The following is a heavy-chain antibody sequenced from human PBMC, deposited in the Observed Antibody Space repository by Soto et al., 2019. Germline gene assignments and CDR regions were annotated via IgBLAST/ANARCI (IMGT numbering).Heavy chain of an antibody. V-gene: IGHV3-23*01. Sequence: PGGSLRLSCAASGFTFSSYAMSWVRQAPGKGLEWVSAISGSGGSSYYADSVKGRFTISRDNSKNTLYLQMNSLRAEDTAVYYCAKDLGRAGLFDYWGQGTLVTVSS. D-gene: IGHD3-16*01. CDR2: ISGSGGSS. CDR1: GFTFSSYA. J-gene: IGHJ4*02. CDR3: AKDLGRAGLFDY.